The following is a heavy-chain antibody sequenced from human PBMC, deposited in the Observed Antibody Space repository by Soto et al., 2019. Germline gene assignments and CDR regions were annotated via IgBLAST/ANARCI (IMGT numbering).Heavy chain of an antibody. J-gene: IGHJ5*02. CDR2: ISSSSSTI. CDR3: ARENYGDYLNWFDP. Sequence: EVQLVESGGCLVQPGGSLRLSCAASRFTFSSYSMDWVRQAPGKGLEWVSYISSSSSTIYYADSVKGRFTISRDNAKNSLYLQMNSLRDEDTAVYYCARENYGDYLNWFDPWGQGTLVTVSS. V-gene: IGHV3-48*02. D-gene: IGHD4-17*01. CDR1: RFTFSSYS.